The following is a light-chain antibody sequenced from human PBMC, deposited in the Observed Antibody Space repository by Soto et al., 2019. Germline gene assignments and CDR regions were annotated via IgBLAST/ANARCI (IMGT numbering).Light chain of an antibody. V-gene: IGLV2-14*01. CDR1: SSDVGGYNY. CDR2: EVS. Sequence: QSALTQPASVSGSPGQSITISCTGTSSDVGGYNYVSWYQQHPGKAPKLMIYEVSNRPSGVSNRFSGSKSGNTASLTISGLQAEDEADYYCSSYTSGRAVVFGGGTKLTVL. CDR3: SSYTSGRAVV. J-gene: IGLJ2*01.